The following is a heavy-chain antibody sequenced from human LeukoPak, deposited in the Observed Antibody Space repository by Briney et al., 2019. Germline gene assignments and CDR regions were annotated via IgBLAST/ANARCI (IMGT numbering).Heavy chain of an antibody. Sequence: GGSLRLSCAASGFTFDDYGMTWVRQAPGKGLEWVSRINSDGSSTSYADSVKGRFTISRDNAKNTLYLQMNSLRAEDTAVYYCARDPWGYWGQGTLVTVSS. D-gene: IGHD3-16*01. CDR3: ARDPWGY. CDR1: GFTFDDYG. V-gene: IGHV3-74*01. CDR2: INSDGSST. J-gene: IGHJ4*02.